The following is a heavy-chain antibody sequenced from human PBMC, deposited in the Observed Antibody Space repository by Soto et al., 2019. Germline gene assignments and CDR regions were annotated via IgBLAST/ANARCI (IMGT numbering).Heavy chain of an antibody. V-gene: IGHV3-23*01. D-gene: IGHD6-19*01. CDR2: LSGTSVEV. CDR3: ARASVAVGQNWFGS. Sequence: GGSLRLSCAASGFTLSNYGMSWVRQAPGKGLEWVSYLSGTSVEVHYADSVKGRFTISRDNSKNTLFLQMNSLRPDDTAVYYCARASVAVGQNWFGSWGQGTLVTVSS. CDR1: GFTLSNYG. J-gene: IGHJ5*01.